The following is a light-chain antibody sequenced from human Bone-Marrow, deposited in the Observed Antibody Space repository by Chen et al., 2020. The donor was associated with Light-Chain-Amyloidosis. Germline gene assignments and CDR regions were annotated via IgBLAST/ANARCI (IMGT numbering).Light chain of an antibody. CDR1: QSVYGSDNRNY. J-gene: IGKJ5*01. Sequence: DIVMTQSPGSLAVSLGERATINCKSSQSVYGSDNRNYLAWYQQKPGQPLKVLFYWASTRESGVPDRFSCSGSGTDFTLTISSLQAEDVAVYYCQQYFSLPITFGQGTRLEIK. CDR2: WAS. V-gene: IGKV4-1*01. CDR3: QQYFSLPIT.